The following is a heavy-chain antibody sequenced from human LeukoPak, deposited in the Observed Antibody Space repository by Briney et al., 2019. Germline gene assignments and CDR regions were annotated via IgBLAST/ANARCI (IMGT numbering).Heavy chain of an antibody. Sequence: SETLSLTCAVSGGSISSYYWSWIRQPPGKGLEWIGYIYYSGSTNYNPSLKSRDTISVNTSKNQFSLKLSPVTAPHTEVYYCARDTSDYVFDYWGQGTLVTVSS. CDR2: IYYSGST. J-gene: IGHJ4*02. D-gene: IGHD4-17*01. V-gene: IGHV4-59*01. CDR3: ARDTSDYVFDY. CDR1: GGSISSYY.